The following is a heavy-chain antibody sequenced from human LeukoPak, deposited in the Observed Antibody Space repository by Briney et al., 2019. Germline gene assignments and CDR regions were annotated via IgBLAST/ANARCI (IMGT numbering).Heavy chain of an antibody. J-gene: IGHJ4*02. D-gene: IGHD2-2*01. CDR2: ISYDGNTK. CDR1: GFPLNRYA. V-gene: IGHV3-30-3*01. Sequence: GSLRLSCAASGFPLNRYAMHWVRQAPGKGLEWVAFISYDGNTKYYAASVKGRFTISRDNSKDTLYLQMNSLRAEDTAVYFCATYPATAAFDFWGQGTLVTVSS. CDR3: ATYPATAAFDF.